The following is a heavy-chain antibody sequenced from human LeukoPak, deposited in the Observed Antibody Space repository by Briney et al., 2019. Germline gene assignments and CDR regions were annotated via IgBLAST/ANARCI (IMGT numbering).Heavy chain of an antibody. D-gene: IGHD3-22*01. CDR2: ISGSGGST. Sequence: AGGSLRLSCAASGFTFSSYAMSWVRQAPGKGLEWVSAISGSGGSTYYADSVKGRFTIYRDNSKNTLYLQMNSLRAEDTAVYYCAKDQRRPYYDSNVMPGYDMGVWGQGTTVTVSS. CDR3: AKDQRRPYYDSNVMPGYDMGV. CDR1: GFTFSSYA. V-gene: IGHV3-23*01. J-gene: IGHJ6*02.